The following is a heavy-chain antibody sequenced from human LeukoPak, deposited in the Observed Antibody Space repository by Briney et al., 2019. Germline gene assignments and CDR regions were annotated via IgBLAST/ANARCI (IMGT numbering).Heavy chain of an antibody. CDR1: GFTFSSYS. Sequence: GGSLRLSCAASGFTFSSYSINWVRQAPGKGLEWVSSITSSSSYIYYADSVKGRFTISRDNAKNSLYLQMNSLRAEDTAVYYCARDGDYGGNPDYWGQGTLVTVSS. V-gene: IGHV3-21*01. J-gene: IGHJ4*02. CDR2: ITSSSSYI. D-gene: IGHD4-23*01. CDR3: ARDGDYGGNPDY.